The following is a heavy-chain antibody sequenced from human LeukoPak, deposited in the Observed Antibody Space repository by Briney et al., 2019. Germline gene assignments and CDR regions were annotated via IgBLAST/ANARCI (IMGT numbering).Heavy chain of an antibody. V-gene: IGHV3-23*01. D-gene: IGHD3-10*01. CDR3: AKESDGENFDY. CDR2: ISGSGVTT. Sequence: GGSLRLSCAASGFTFSTYAMSWVRQAPGKGLEWVSGISGSGVTTYYTDSVKGRFTISRDNSKNTLYLQMNSLRAEDTAVYYCAKESDGENFDYWGQGTLVTVSS. CDR1: GFTFSTYA. J-gene: IGHJ4*02.